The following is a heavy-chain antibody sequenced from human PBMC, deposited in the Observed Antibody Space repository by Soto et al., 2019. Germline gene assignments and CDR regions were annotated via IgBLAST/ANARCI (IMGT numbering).Heavy chain of an antibody. V-gene: IGHV3-74*01. CDR3: AREFCSGGNCYTYYFDP. D-gene: IGHD2-15*01. CDR1: GLTFNRYW. CDR2: INTDGSNT. J-gene: IGHJ5*02. Sequence: GGSLRLSCAASGLTFNRYWMHWVRHAPGKGMVWVSHINTDGSNTNYADSVKGRFTISRDNAKSTLFLQMNSLRDEDTAVYYCAREFCSGGNCYTYYFDPWGQGIPVTVSS.